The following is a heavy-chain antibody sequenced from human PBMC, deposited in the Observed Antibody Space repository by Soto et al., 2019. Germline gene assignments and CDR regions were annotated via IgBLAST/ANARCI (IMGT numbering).Heavy chain of an antibody. J-gene: IGHJ6*02. Sequence: EVQLVESGGGLVQPGGSLRLSCAAAGFTFSSYEMNWVRQAPGKGLEWVAYISSSGSTIYYADSVKGRFTISRDNAKNSLYLQMNSLRAEDTAVYYCARELWLTDYYYGMDVWGQGTTVTVSS. CDR1: GFTFSSYE. CDR3: ARELWLTDYYYGMDV. CDR2: ISSSGSTI. D-gene: IGHD5-18*01. V-gene: IGHV3-48*03.